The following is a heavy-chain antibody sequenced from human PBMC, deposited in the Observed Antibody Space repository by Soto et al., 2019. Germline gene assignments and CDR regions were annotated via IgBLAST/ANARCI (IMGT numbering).Heavy chain of an antibody. CDR1: GFTFSSYG. V-gene: IGHV3-30*18. D-gene: IGHD3-10*01. J-gene: IGHJ6*02. CDR3: AKDFSDGSGSYQPYYYYGMDV. CDR2: ISYDGSNK. Sequence: PGGSLRLSCAASGFTFSSYGMHWVRQAPGKGLEWVAVISYDGSNKYYADSVKGRFTISRDNSKNTLYLQMNSLRAEDTAVYYCAKDFSDGSGSYQPYYYYGMDVWGQGTTVTVSS.